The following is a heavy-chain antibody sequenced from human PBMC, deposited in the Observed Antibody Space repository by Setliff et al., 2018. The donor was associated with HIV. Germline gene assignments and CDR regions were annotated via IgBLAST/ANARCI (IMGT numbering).Heavy chain of an antibody. CDR3: GRVAGYCAPSRCYGYNAFDI. Sequence: KASETLSLTCTVSGGSVSTSSYSWGWIRQPPEEGLEWIGTIYHTGKTYYNSSLNSRVTIAVDTSKDQFSLNLSTVTAADTAVYYCGRVAGYCAPSRCYGYNAFDIWGPGTMVTVSS. J-gene: IGHJ3*02. CDR1: GGSVSTSSYS. V-gene: IGHV4-39*01. CDR2: IYHTGKT. D-gene: IGHD2-15*01.